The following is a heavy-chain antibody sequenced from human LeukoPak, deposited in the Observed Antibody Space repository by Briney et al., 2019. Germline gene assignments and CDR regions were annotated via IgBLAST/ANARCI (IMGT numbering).Heavy chain of an antibody. CDR3: ASTYYGSGSYSTLYYYYGMDV. V-gene: IGHV1-8*01. D-gene: IGHD3-10*01. CDR1: GYTFTSYD. J-gene: IGHJ6*02. CDR2: MNPKSGKT. Sequence: GGPVEVSCKASGYTFTSYDINLVRQATGQGVEWMGWMNPKSGKTGYAQKFQGRVTMTRNTSISTAYMELSSLRSEDTAVYYCASTYYGSGSYSTLYYYYGMDVWGQGTTVTVSS.